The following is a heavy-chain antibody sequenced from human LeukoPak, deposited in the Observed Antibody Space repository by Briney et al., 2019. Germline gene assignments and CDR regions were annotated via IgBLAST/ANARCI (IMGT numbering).Heavy chain of an antibody. Sequence: VASVKVSCKASGYTFTGYYMHWVRQAPGQGLEWMGWINPNSGGTNYAQKFQGRVTMTRDTSISTAYMELSRLRSDDTAVYYCARGPDYYDSSGYYSGAFDIWGQGTMVTVSS. D-gene: IGHD3-22*01. J-gene: IGHJ3*02. CDR3: ARGPDYYDSSGYYSGAFDI. CDR1: GYTFTGYY. CDR2: INPNSGGT. V-gene: IGHV1-2*02.